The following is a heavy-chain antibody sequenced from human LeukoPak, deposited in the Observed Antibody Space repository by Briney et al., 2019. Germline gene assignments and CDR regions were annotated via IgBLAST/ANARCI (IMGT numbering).Heavy chain of an antibody. CDR3: ARRGGSGRAFDY. CDR1: GAYISGGTYY. V-gene: IGHV4-39*01. J-gene: IGHJ4*02. Sequence: SETLSLTCSVSGAYISGGTYYWGWIRQPPGKGLEWIGSIYYTGSTYDNPSLKSRVTISVDTSKNQFSLKLSSVTAADTAVYYCARRGGSGRAFDYWGQGTLVTVSS. D-gene: IGHD1-26*01. CDR2: IYYTGST.